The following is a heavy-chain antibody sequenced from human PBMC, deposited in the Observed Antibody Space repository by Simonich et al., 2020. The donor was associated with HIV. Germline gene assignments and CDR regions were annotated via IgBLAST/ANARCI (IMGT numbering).Heavy chain of an antibody. CDR1: GFTFSSYS. CDR2: ISSSSSST. Sequence: EVQLVESGGGLVKPGGSLRLSCAASGFTFSSYSMNWVRQAPGKGLEWVSSISSSSSSTYYADSVKGRFTISRDNAKNSLYLQMNSLRAEDTAVYYCARDGRKGSSTSCSDYWGQGPLVTVSS. D-gene: IGHD2-2*01. V-gene: IGHV3-21*01. J-gene: IGHJ4*02. CDR3: ARDGRKGSSTSCSDY.